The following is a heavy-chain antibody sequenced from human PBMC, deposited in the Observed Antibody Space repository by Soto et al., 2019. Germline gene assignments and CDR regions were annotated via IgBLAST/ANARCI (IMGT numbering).Heavy chain of an antibody. CDR2: INGGNGNT. J-gene: IGHJ5*02. CDR3: AREKGYCSGGSCYDWFDP. Sequence: ASVKVSFKASGNTVPNYAIHWVRQAPGQRLEWMGWINGGNGNTYYSEHFQGRVTMTRNTSISTAYMELSSLRSEDTAVYYCAREKGYCSGGSCYDWFDPWGQGTLVTVSS. D-gene: IGHD2-15*01. V-gene: IGHV1-3*01. CDR1: GNTVPNYA.